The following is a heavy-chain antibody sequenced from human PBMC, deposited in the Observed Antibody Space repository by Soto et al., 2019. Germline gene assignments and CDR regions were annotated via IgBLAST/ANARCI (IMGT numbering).Heavy chain of an antibody. CDR1: GGSFSGYY. CDR2: IYYGGTT. D-gene: IGHD2-15*01. J-gene: IGHJ4*02. CDR3: ARGWYYFDF. Sequence: SETLSLTCAVYGGSFSGYYWSWIRQSPGKGLEWIGSIYYGGTTYYNPSLRSRLAISIDTSKNQFSLRLTSVTAADTALYFCARGWYYFDFWGRGTLVTVS. V-gene: IGHV4-34*01.